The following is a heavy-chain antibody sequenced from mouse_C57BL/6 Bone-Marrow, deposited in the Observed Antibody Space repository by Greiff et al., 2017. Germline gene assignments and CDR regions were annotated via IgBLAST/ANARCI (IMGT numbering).Heavy chain of an antibody. CDR2: IDPETGGT. Sequence: VQLQQSGAELVRPGASVTLSCKASGYTFTDYEMHWVKQTPVHGLEWIGAIDPETGGTAYNQKFKGKARLTADKSSSTAYMELRSLTSEDSAVYYCTRKCYYYGSSFAYWGQGTLVTVSA. V-gene: IGHV1-15*01. CDR3: TRKCYYYGSSFAY. J-gene: IGHJ3*01. D-gene: IGHD1-1*01. CDR1: GYTFTDYE.